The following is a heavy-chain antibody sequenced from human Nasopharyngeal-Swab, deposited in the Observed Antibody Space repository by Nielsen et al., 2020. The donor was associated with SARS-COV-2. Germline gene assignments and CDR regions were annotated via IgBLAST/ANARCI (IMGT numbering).Heavy chain of an antibody. CDR1: GFTFGAHY. V-gene: IGHV3-72*01. CDR3: ARDLSSIWTSGLGV. CDR2: SRNKANSYTT. Sequence: GSLKISCEASGFTFGAHYMDWVRQAPGKGLEWVGRSRNKANSYTTEYAASVKGRFTISRDDSKNSLYLQMSSLRTEDTALYYCARDLSSIWTSGLGVWGQGTTVIVSS. D-gene: IGHD6-13*01. J-gene: IGHJ6*02.